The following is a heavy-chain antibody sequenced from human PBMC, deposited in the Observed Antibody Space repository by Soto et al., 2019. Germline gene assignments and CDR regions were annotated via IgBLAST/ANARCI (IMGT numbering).Heavy chain of an antibody. V-gene: IGHV1-69*06. D-gene: IGHD3-10*01. CDR3: ARGVSKAGACSTGPAAYDL. CDR1: GGTFNGYG. Sequence: QVQLVQSGAVVKKPGSSVEVSCKASGGTFNGYGISWVRQAPGQGLEWMGGTVPVFDTSKYAPRFQGRVTITADKSTSTAYMELSSVRSEDTAIYFCARGVSKAGACSTGPAAYDLWGHSPLVIVSS. J-gene: IGHJ3*01. CDR2: TVPVFDTS.